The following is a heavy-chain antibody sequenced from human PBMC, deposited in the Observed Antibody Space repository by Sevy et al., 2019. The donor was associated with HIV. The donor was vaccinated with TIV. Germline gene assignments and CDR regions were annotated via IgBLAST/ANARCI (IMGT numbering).Heavy chain of an antibody. D-gene: IGHD6-13*01. CDR3: ARGEGSSSWPFYYYYYMDV. J-gene: IGHJ6*03. CDR1: GGTFSSHA. CDR2: IIPIFGTA. V-gene: IGHV1-69*13. Sequence: ASVKVSCKASGGTFSSHAISWVRQAPGQGLEWMGGIIPIFGTANYAQKFQGRVTITADESTSTAYMELSSLRSEDTAVYYCARGEGSSSWPFYYYYYMDVWGKGTTVTVSS.